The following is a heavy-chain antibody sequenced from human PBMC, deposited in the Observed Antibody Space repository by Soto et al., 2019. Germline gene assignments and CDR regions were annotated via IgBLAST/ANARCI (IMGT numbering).Heavy chain of an antibody. Sequence: GGSLRLSCAASGFTFSSYGMHWVRQAPGKGLEWVAVISYDGSNKYYADSVKGRFTISRDNSKNTLYLQMNSLRAEDTAAYYCAKDFSGSGWPFDYWGQGTLVTVSS. CDR3: AKDFSGSGWPFDY. J-gene: IGHJ4*02. CDR1: GFTFSSYG. D-gene: IGHD6-19*01. CDR2: ISYDGSNK. V-gene: IGHV3-30*18.